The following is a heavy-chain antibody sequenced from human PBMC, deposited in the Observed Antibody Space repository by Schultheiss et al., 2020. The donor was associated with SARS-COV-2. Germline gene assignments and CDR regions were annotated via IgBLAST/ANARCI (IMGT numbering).Heavy chain of an antibody. V-gene: IGHV4-39*07. J-gene: IGHJ6*03. D-gene: IGHD3-3*01. Sequence: SETLSLTCTVSGGSISSGDYYWSWIRQPPGKGLEWIGEINHSGSTNYNPSLKSRVTISVDTSKNQFSLKLSSVTAAETAVYYCARVPRFYYMDVWGKGTTVTVSS. CDR3: ARVPRFYYMDV. CDR1: GGSISSGDYY. CDR2: INHSGST.